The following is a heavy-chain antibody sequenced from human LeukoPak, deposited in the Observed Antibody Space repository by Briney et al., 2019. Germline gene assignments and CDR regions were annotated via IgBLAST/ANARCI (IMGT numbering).Heavy chain of an antibody. J-gene: IGHJ4*02. D-gene: IGHD6-19*01. Sequence: XSGDSVSRXXXXXNWIXQSPSXXXXXXXRTYYRSKWYNDYAVSVKSRITINPDTSKNQFSLQLNSVTPEDTAVYYCARDGLSSVAVYYFDYWGQGTLVTVSS. CDR1: GDSVSRXXXX. CDR3: ARDGLSSVAVYYFDY. CDR2: TYYRSKWYN. V-gene: IGHV6-1*01.